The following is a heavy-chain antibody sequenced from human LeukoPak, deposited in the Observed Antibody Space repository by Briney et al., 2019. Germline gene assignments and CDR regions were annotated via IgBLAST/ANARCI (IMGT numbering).Heavy chain of an antibody. CDR2: IYYSGST. CDR1: GGSISSYY. J-gene: IGHJ4*02. CDR3: ARGYGSSWYYFDY. D-gene: IGHD6-13*01. Sequence: SETLSLTCTVSGGSISSYYWSWIRQPPGKGLEWIGYIYYSGSTNYNPSLKSRVTISVDTSKNQFSLKLSSVTAADTAVYYCARGYGSSWYYFDYWGQGTLVTVSS. V-gene: IGHV4-59*01.